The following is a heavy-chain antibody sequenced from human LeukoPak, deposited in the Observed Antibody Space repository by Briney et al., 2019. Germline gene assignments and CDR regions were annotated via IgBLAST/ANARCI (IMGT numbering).Heavy chain of an antibody. CDR3: ARVMDTELDY. Sequence: GGSLRLSCAASGFTFSSYAMHWVRQAPGKGLEYVSAISSNGGSTYYANSVKGRFTISRDNSKNTLYLQMGSLRAEDMAVYYCARVMDTELDYWGQGTLVTVSS. CDR1: GFTFSSYA. J-gene: IGHJ4*02. D-gene: IGHD5-18*01. CDR2: ISSNGGST. V-gene: IGHV3-64*01.